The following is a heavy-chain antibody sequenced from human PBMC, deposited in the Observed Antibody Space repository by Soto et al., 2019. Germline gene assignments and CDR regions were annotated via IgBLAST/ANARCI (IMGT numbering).Heavy chain of an antibody. CDR1: GFTFSSYA. CDR2: ISGSGGST. D-gene: IGHD7-27*01. V-gene: IGHV3-23*01. J-gene: IGHJ5*02. Sequence: EVPLLESGGGLVQPGGSLRLSCAASGFTFSSYAMSWVRQAPGKGLEWVSAISGSGGSTYYADSVKGRFTISRDNSKNTLYLQMNSLRAEDTAVYYCAKDLTEGGWFDPWGQGTLVTVSS. CDR3: AKDLTEGGWFDP.